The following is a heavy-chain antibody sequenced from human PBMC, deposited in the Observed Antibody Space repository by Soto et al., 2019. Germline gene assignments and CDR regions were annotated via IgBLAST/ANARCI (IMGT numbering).Heavy chain of an antibody. Sequence: SETLSLTCTVSGGSISSYYWSWIRQPPGQGLEWIGYIYYSGSTNYNSSLKSRVNISVDTSKNQFSLKLSSVTAADTAVYYGARDSEGPRGSGWYYFDYWGQGTLVTVSS. CDR3: ARDSEGPRGSGWYYFDY. CDR1: GGSISSYY. V-gene: IGHV4-59*01. CDR2: IYYSGST. D-gene: IGHD6-13*01. J-gene: IGHJ4*02.